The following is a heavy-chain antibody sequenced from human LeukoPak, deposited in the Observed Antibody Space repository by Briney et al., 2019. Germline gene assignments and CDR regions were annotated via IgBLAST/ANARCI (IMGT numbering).Heavy chain of an antibody. CDR3: AKSHYSNYGPFDY. J-gene: IGHJ4*02. CDR2: IRYDGSNK. CDR1: GFTFSTYS. D-gene: IGHD4-11*01. V-gene: IGHV3-30*02. Sequence: PGGSLRLSCAASGFTFSTYSMNWVRQAPGKGLEWVAFIRYDGSNKYYADSVKGRFTISRDNSKNTLYLQMNSLRAEDTAVYYCAKSHYSNYGPFDYWGQGTLVTVSS.